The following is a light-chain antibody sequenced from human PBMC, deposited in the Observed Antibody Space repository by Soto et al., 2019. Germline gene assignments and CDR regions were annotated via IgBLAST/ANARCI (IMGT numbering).Light chain of an antibody. CDR1: SSDVGGYNY. CDR3: CADAGSLVV. CDR2: DVS. J-gene: IGLJ2*01. Sequence: QSALTQPPSASGSPGQSVTISCTGTSSDVGGYNYVSWYQQHPGKAPKLMIYDVSKRPSGVPDRFSGSKSGNTASLTVSGVQDEDESYYYSCADAGSLVVFGAGTKLTVL. V-gene: IGLV2-8*01.